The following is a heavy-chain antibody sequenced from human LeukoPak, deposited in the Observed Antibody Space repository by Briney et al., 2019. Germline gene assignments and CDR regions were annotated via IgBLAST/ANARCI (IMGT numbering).Heavy chain of an antibody. CDR1: GYTFTSYG. V-gene: IGHV1-18*01. CDR2: ISAYNGNT. D-gene: IGHD3-3*01. CDR3: AREMKITIFGVVIDGMDV. Sequence: ASVKVSCKASGYTFTSYGISWVRQAPGQVLEWMGWISAYNGNTNYAQKLQGRVTMTTDTSTSTAYMELRSLRPDDTAVYYCAREMKITIFGVVIDGMDVWGQGTTVTVSS. J-gene: IGHJ6*02.